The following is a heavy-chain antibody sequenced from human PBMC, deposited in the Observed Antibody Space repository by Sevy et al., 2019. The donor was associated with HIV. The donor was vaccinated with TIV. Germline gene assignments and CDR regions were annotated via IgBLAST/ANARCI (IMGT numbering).Heavy chain of an antibody. CDR2: ISYDGSNK. J-gene: IGHJ4*02. D-gene: IGHD3-22*01. CDR3: AREASYYYDSSGYYPFDY. Sequence: GGSLRLSCAASGFTFSSYAMHWVRQAPGKGLEWVAVISYDGSNKYYADSVKGRFTISRDNSKNTLYLQMNSLRAEDTAVYCCAREASYYYDSSGYYPFDYWGQGTLVTVSS. V-gene: IGHV3-30*04. CDR1: GFTFSSYA.